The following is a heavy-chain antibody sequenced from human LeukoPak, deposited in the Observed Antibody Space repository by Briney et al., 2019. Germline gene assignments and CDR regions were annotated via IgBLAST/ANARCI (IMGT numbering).Heavy chain of an antibody. D-gene: IGHD1-26*01. Sequence: GGSLRLSCAASGFTLTSDSMNWVHQAPGKGLEWISYISSGATTTYYADSVKGRFTISRDNAKNTLFLQMNSLRVDDTAVYYCAKGTVGAKYWGQGTLVIVSS. J-gene: IGHJ4*02. CDR1: GFTLTSDS. CDR3: AKGTVGAKY. V-gene: IGHV3-48*04. CDR2: ISSGATTT.